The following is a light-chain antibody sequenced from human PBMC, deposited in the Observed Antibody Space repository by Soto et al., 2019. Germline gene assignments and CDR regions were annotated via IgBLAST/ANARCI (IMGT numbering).Light chain of an antibody. CDR2: EVS. CDR3: CSYTDSATFV. CDR1: SSDVGNYNL. J-gene: IGLJ3*02. Sequence: QSALTQPASVSGSPGQSITISCTGTSSDVGNYNLVSWYQQHPGKAPKVMIYEVSKRPSGISNRFSGSKSGNTASLTISGLQAEDEADYYCCSYTDSATFVYGGGTKLTVL. V-gene: IGLV2-23*02.